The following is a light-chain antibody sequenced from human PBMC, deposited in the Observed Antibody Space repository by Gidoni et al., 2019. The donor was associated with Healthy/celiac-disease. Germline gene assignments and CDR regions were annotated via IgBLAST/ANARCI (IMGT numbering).Light chain of an antibody. CDR3: PRTYNSPPIT. CDR2: SSS. J-gene: IGKJ5*01. Sequence: DIQLTQSPSPLSASVGDRVTITCRVSQGISSYLNWYRQKPGKVPKLLIYSSSNLQSGVPSRFSRSGSGTAFTLPIRCLQPEYVATYYGPRTYNSPPITFGQGTRLEIK. CDR1: QGISSY. V-gene: IGKV1-27*01.